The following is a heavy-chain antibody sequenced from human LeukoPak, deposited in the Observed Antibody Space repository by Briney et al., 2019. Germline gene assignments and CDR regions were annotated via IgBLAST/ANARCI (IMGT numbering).Heavy chain of an antibody. D-gene: IGHD1-1*01. CDR3: AREGTTGRNLNWFDS. V-gene: IGHV4-59*01. CDR2: IHNSGNT. J-gene: IGHJ5*01. CDR1: GGSISSYY. Sequence: PSVTLSLTCTVSGGSISSYYWSWIRQPPGKGLEWIGHIHNSGNTNYNPSLKSRVTLSVDTSKNQFSLKLSSVTAADTAVYYCAREGTTGRNLNWFDSWGQGTLVTVSS.